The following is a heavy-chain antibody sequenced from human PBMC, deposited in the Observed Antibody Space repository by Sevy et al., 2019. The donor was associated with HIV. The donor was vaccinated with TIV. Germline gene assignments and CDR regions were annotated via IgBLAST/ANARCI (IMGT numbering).Heavy chain of an antibody. V-gene: IGHV1-8*01. CDR3: ASGGNGDFWSYEYYYYGMDV. J-gene: IGHJ6*02. D-gene: IGHD3-3*01. CDR1: GYTFTSYD. Sequence: ASVKVSCEASGYTFTSYDINWVRQATGQGLEWMGWMSPSSGATGFAQTFQGRVTLTRNTSISTAYMEVSSLRSEDTAVYYCASGGNGDFWSYEYYYYGMDVWGQGTTVTVSS. CDR2: MSPSSGAT.